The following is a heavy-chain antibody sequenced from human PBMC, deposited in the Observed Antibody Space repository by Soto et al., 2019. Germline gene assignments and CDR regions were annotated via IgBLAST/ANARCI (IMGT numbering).Heavy chain of an antibody. CDR2: INHSGST. J-gene: IGHJ6*02. CDR3: ARLNGYCISTNCRGYYGMDV. CDR1: GGSFSGYY. Sequence: SETLSLTCAVYGGSFSGYYWSWIRQPPGKGLEWIGEINHSGSTNYNPSLKSRVTISVDTSKNEFSLRLGSVTAADTAVYYCARLNGYCISTNCRGYYGMDVWGQGTTVTVSS. D-gene: IGHD2-2*03. V-gene: IGHV4-34*01.